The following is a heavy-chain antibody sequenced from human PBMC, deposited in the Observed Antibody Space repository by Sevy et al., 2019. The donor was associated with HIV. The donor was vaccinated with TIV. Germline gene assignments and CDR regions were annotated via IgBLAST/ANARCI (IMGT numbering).Heavy chain of an antibody. J-gene: IGHJ4*02. CDR2: IKQDGSEK. Sequence: GGSLRLSCAASGFTFSSYWMSWVRQAPGKGLEWVANIKQDGSEKYYVDSVKGRFTIPRDNAKNSLYLQMNSLRAEDTAVYYCARGYSNLRGYSYGTYYFDYWGQGTLVTVSS. CDR1: GFTFSSYW. V-gene: IGHV3-7*04. CDR3: ARGYSNLRGYSYGTYYFDY. D-gene: IGHD5-18*01.